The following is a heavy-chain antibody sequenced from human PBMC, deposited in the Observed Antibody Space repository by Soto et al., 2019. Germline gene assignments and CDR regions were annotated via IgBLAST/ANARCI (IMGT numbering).Heavy chain of an antibody. CDR2: ISAYNGNT. CDR1: GGTFSSYA. CDR3: ARDLHVLLWFGGTYYYGMDV. Sequence: QVQLVQSGAEVKKPGSSVKVSCKASGGTFSSYAISWVRQAPGQGLEWMGWISAYNGNTNYAQKLQGRVTMTTDTSTSTAYMELRSLRSDDTAVYYCARDLHVLLWFGGTYYYGMDVWGQGTTVTVSS. J-gene: IGHJ6*02. V-gene: IGHV1-18*01. D-gene: IGHD3-10*01.